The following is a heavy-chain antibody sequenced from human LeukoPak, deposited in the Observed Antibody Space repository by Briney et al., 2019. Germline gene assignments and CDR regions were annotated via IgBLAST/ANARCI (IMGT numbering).Heavy chain of an antibody. CDR2: ISSSSSTI. Sequence: GGSLRLSCAASGFTFSSYSMNWVRQAPGKGLEWVSYISSSSSTIYYADSVKGRFTISRDNAKNSLYLQMNSLRAEDTAVYYCAPLVGANWRGAFDIWGQGTMVTVSS. CDR3: APLVGANWRGAFDI. D-gene: IGHD1-26*01. V-gene: IGHV3-48*04. J-gene: IGHJ3*02. CDR1: GFTFSSYS.